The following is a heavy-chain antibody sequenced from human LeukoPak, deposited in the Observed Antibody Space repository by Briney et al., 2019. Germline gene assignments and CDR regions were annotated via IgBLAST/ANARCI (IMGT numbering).Heavy chain of an antibody. V-gene: IGHV3-43D*03. CDR3: AKGGLAARSGYSSSWPPTQFDY. D-gene: IGHD6-13*01. CDR2: ISWDGGST. J-gene: IGHJ4*02. Sequence: PGGSLRLSCAASGFTFDDYAMHWVRQAPGKGLEWVSLISWDGGSTYYADSVKGRFTISRDNSKNSLYLQMNSLRAEDTALYYCAKGGLAARSGYSSSWPPTQFDYWGQGTLVTVSS. CDR1: GFTFDDYA.